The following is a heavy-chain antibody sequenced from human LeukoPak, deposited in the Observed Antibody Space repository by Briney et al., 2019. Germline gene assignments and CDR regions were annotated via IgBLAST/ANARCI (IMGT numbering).Heavy chain of an antibody. V-gene: IGHV4-59*01. D-gene: IGHD2-15*01. CDR3: ARETCSGGRRFHFDF. CDR1: GDSFSNYY. Sequence: SETLSLTCTVSGDSFSNYYLSWVRQSPGKGLEWIGYIYYSGSTNYNPSLKSRVTISVDTSKNQFSLKLSSVTAAHAAVYHCARETCSGGRRFHFDFWGQGTLVTVSS. J-gene: IGHJ4*02. CDR2: IYYSGST.